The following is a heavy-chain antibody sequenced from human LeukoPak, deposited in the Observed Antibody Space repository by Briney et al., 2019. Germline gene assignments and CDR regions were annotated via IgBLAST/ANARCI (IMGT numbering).Heavy chain of an antibody. Sequence: PSETLSLTCTVSGGSISSSSYYWGWIRQPPGKGLEWIGSIYYSGSTYYNPSLKSRVTISVDTSKNQFSLKLSSVTAADTAVYYCARINTAAADTGYWGQGTLVTVSS. CDR3: ARINTAAADTGY. J-gene: IGHJ4*02. V-gene: IGHV4-39*07. CDR1: GGSISSSSYY. D-gene: IGHD6-13*01. CDR2: IYYSGST.